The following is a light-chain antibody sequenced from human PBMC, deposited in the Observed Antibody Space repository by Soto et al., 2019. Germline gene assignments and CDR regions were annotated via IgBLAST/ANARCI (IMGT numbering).Light chain of an antibody. CDR3: QHYNSYSRT. V-gene: IGKV1-5*03. J-gene: IGKJ1*01. CDR2: KAS. Sequence: DIQMTQSPSPLSASVGDRVTITCRASQSISSWLAWYQQKPGKAPKLLIYKASSLESGVTSRFSGSGPGTDFTLTISSVQPDDFATYDCQHYNSYSRTFGQGTKVESK. CDR1: QSISSW.